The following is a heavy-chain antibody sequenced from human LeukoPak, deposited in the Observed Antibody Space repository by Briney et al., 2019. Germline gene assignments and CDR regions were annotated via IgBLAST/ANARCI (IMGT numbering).Heavy chain of an antibody. CDR1: GFTFSSYA. CDR2: IDSGGST. CDR3: ARGGGSH. V-gene: IGHV3-66*01. Sequence: GGSLRLSCAASGFTFSSYAMSWVRQAPGKGLEWVSLIDSGGSTHYADSVKGRFTISKDNFKNTLYFQMNSLRIEDTALYYCARGGGSHWGQGTLVTVSS. D-gene: IGHD5-24*01. J-gene: IGHJ4*02.